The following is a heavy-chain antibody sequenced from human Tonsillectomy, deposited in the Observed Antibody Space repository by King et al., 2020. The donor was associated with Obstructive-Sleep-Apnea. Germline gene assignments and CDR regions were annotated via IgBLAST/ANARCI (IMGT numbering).Heavy chain of an antibody. Sequence: VQLVESGGGLVQPGGSLRLSCTVSGFTFSNYWMTWVRQAPGKGLEWVANIKQDGGEKYYVDSVKGRFTISRDNVKNSLYLQMNSLRAEDTAVYYCARDRPRDDYGDLHEVYWGQGTLVTVSS. J-gene: IGHJ4*02. CDR2: IKQDGGEK. CDR3: ARDRPRDDYGDLHEVY. CDR1: GFTFSNYW. V-gene: IGHV3-7*01. D-gene: IGHD4-17*01.